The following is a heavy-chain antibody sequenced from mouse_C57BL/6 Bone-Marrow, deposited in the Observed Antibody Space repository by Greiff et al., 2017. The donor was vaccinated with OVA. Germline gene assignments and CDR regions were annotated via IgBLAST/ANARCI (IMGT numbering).Heavy chain of an antibody. J-gene: IGHJ2*01. CDR2: IYPGDGDT. Sequence: VQLQQSGPELVKPGASVKLSCKASGYAFSSSWMNWVKQRPGKGLEWIGRIYPGDGDTNYNGKFKGKATLTADKSSSTAYMQLSSLTSEDSAVYFCAGYYGSRERYYFDYWGKGTTLTVSS. V-gene: IGHV1-82*01. D-gene: IGHD1-1*01. CDR3: AGYYGSRERYYFDY. CDR1: GYAFSSSW.